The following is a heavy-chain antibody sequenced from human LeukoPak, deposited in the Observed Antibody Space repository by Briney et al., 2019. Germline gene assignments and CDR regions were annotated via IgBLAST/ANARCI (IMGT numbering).Heavy chain of an antibody. CDR2: IYHSGST. V-gene: IGHV4-38-2*02. Sequence: PSGTLSLSCTASGYSFSSGYYWGWIRQPPKKRLEWTGIIYHSGSTNYNQSLKSRVTISVDTSKNQFSLKLSSVTAADTAVYYGAREADDYSKCYDRDVWGKGTTVTVS. J-gene: IGHJ6*03. D-gene: IGHD4-11*01. CDR1: GYSFSSGYY. CDR3: AREADDYSKCYDRDV.